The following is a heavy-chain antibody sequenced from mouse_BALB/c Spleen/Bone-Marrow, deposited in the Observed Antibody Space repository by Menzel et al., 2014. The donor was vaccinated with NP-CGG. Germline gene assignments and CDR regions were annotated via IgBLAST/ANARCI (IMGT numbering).Heavy chain of an antibody. CDR1: GFDFRTYW. J-gene: IGHJ3*01. Sequence: DVKLVESGGGLVQPGGFLKLSCAASGFDFRTYWMSWVRQAPGKGPEWIGEINPDSKTKNYAPSLKDKFIISGDNAKNTLYPQMSKVRSEDTALYYCARMGYYGWLAYWGQGTLVTVSA. D-gene: IGHD1-1*01. CDR3: ARMGYYGWLAY. V-gene: IGHV4-1*02. CDR2: INPDSKTK.